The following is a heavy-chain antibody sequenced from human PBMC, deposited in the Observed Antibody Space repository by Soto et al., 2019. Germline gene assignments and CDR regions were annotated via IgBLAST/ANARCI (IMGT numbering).Heavy chain of an antibody. CDR2: ISGSGGST. V-gene: IGHV3-23*01. Sequence: EVQLLESGGGLVQPGGSLRLSCAASGFTFSSYAMSWVRQAPGKGLEWVSAISGSGGSTYYADSVKGRFTISRDNSKNTLYRQMNSLRAEDTAVYYCAKDPDFWSGLYYFDYWGQGTLVTVSS. CDR1: GFTFSSYA. J-gene: IGHJ4*02. D-gene: IGHD3-3*01. CDR3: AKDPDFWSGLYYFDY.